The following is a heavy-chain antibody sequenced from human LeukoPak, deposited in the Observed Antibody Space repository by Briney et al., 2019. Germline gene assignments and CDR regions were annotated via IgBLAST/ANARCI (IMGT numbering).Heavy chain of an antibody. D-gene: IGHD2/OR15-2a*01. Sequence: ASVKVSCKASGYTFTSYGISWVRQAPGQGLEWMGWISAYNGNTNYAQKLQGRVTMTTDTSTSTAYMELRSLRSDDTAVYYCARRPFLTALARVSPASWGPGLMVTVFS. J-gene: IGHJ4*02. CDR2: ISAYNGNT. V-gene: IGHV1-18*01. CDR3: ARRPFLTALARVSPAS. CDR1: GYTFTSYG.